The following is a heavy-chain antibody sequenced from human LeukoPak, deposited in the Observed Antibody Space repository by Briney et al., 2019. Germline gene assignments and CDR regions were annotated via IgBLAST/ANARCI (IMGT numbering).Heavy chain of an antibody. Sequence: GGSLRLSCAASGFTFSSYEMNWVRQAPGKGMEWVSYISSSGRSIYYADSVKGRFTISRDNAKNSLYLQMNSLRAENTAVYYCARMMAGRGFDYWGQGTLVTVSS. CDR2: ISSSGRSI. J-gene: IGHJ4*02. CDR3: ARMMAGRGFDY. D-gene: IGHD5-24*01. CDR1: GFTFSSYE. V-gene: IGHV3-48*03.